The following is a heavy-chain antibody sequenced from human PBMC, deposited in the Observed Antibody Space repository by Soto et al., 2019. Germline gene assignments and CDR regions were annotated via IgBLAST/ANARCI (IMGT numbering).Heavy chain of an antibody. Sequence: QVQLVESGGGVVQPGRSLRLSCAASGFTFSSYAMHWVRQAPGKGLEWVAVIQYDGSEKYYGDSVKGRFTISRDNTMNTLYVQMNSLRPEYTAVYYCAKGRGYAYGNDALDLWGQGTMVTVSS. CDR3: AKGRGYAYGNDALDL. CDR1: GFTFSSYA. J-gene: IGHJ3*01. V-gene: IGHV3-30*18. D-gene: IGHD5-18*01. CDR2: IQYDGSEK.